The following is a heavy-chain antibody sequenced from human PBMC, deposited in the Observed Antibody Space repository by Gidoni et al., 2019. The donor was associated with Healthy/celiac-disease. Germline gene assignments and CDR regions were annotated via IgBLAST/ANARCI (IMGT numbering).Heavy chain of an antibody. CDR1: GGSISSGDYY. J-gene: IGHJ2*01. V-gene: IGHV4-30-4*01. CDR3: ASRYWYFDL. Sequence: LTCTVSGGSISSGDYYGSWIRQPPGNGLECMWYIYYSGSTYYNPSIKSRVTISVDTSQNQFSLKLSSVTAADTAVYYCASRYWYFDLWGRGTLVTVSS. CDR2: IYYSGST.